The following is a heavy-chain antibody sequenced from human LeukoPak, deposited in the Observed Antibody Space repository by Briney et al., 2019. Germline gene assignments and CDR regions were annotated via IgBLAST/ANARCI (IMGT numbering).Heavy chain of an antibody. CDR1: GLTFSSYA. D-gene: IGHD6-19*01. J-gene: IGHJ4*02. CDR2: ISGSGGST. CDR3: AKFKFGSSGWCDY. V-gene: IGHV3-23*01. Sequence: PGGSLRLSCAASGLTFSSYAISWVRQAPGKGLEWVSAISGSGGSTYYADSVKGRFTISRDNSKNTLYLQMNSLRAEDTAVYYCAKFKFGSSGWCDYWGQGTLVTVSS.